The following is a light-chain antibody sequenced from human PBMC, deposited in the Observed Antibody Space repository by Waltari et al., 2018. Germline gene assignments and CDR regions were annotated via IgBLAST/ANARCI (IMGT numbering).Light chain of an antibody. CDR3: SSYASTNSHV. CDR2: EVY. V-gene: IGLV2-14*01. CDR1: SRDVGGYNY. J-gene: IGLJ1*01. Sequence: QSALTQPASVSGSPGQSIPIPCTRTSRDVGGYNYFSWYQQHPGKAPKLVIFEVYNRPSGVSDRFSGSKSGNTASLTISGLQADDESDYYCSSYASTNSHVFGTGTRVTVL.